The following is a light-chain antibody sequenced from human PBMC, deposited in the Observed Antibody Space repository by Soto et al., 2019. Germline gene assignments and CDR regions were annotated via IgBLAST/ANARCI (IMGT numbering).Light chain of an antibody. CDR3: QQYYDPPVT. CDR2: GAS. V-gene: IGKV3-15*01. CDR1: QSISDT. J-gene: IGKJ1*01. Sequence: EIVMTQSPATLSVSPGGRATLSCRASQSISDTLAWYQQKPGQAPRLLIHGASTRAPGFPARFSGSGSGTDFTLTISSLQSEDFAVYYCQQYYDPPVTFGQGTKVEVK.